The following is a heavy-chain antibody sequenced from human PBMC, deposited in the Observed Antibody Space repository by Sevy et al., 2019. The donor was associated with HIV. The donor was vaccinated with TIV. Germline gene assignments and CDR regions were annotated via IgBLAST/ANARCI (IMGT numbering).Heavy chain of an antibody. V-gene: IGHV3-15*01. D-gene: IGHD1-26*01. CDR1: GFIFSNAR. Sequence: GESLKFSCGASGFIFSNARMSWVRQAPGKGLEWVGRIKSKADGGTPDYATPVKGTFTISRDDSINTLYLQMNSLRTDDTAVYYCGYSEYGYYYDYWGQGTLVTVSS. CDR2: IKSKADGGTP. J-gene: IGHJ4*02. CDR3: GYSEYGYYYDY.